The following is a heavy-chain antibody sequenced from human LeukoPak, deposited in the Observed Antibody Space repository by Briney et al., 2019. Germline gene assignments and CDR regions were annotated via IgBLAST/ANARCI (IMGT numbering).Heavy chain of an antibody. Sequence: GGSLRLSCAASGFTVSSNYMSWVRQAPGKGLEWVSIIYSGGSTYYADSVKGRFTISRDNSKNTLYLQMNSLRAEDTAVYYCASLGYSSSWTDYWGQGTLVTVSS. D-gene: IGHD6-13*01. V-gene: IGHV3-53*01. CDR2: IYSGGST. CDR3: ASLGYSSSWTDY. J-gene: IGHJ4*02. CDR1: GFTVSSNY.